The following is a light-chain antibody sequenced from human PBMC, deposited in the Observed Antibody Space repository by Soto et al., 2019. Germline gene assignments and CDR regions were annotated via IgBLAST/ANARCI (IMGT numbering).Light chain of an antibody. V-gene: IGKV3-20*01. CDR1: QSVSNNY. CDR2: GSS. CDR3: QQYGSSPPYT. J-gene: IGKJ2*01. Sequence: EVVLTQSPGTLSLSPGERATLSCRASQSVSNNYLAGYQQKPGQSPKLLIFGSSDRATGIPDRFSGSVSGTDFPLTIIRLEPEDFAVYYCQQYGSSPPYTFGQGTKLEIK.